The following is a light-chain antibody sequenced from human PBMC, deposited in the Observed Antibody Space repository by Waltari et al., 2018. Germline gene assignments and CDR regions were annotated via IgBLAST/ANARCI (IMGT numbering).Light chain of an antibody. CDR1: QSVYNF. CDR2: AAS. Sequence: EVVLTQSPATLSLSPGERATLSCRASQSVYNFLAWYQQKPGQAPRLLIHAASQRATGIPARFSGSGSGTDFTLTISSLEPEDVAVYYCQQRANWPPLTFGGGTKVEIK. J-gene: IGKJ4*01. V-gene: IGKV3-11*01. CDR3: QQRANWPPLT.